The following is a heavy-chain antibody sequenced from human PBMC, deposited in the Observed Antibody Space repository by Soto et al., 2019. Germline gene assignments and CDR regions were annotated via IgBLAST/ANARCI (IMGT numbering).Heavy chain of an antibody. V-gene: IGHV4-59*08. J-gene: IGHJ6*03. CDR1: GGSISSYY. CDR2: IYYSGST. D-gene: IGHD4-4*01. Sequence: SETLSLTCTVSGGSISSYYWSWIRQPPGKGLEWIGYIYYSGSTNYNPSLKSRVTISVDTSKNQFSLKLSSVTAADTAVYYCARYSNYPYYYYYMDVWGKGTTVTVSS. CDR3: ARYSNYPYYYYYMDV.